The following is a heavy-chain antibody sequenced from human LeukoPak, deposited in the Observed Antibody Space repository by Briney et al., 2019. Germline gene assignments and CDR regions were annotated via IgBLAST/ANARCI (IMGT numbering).Heavy chain of an antibody. CDR1: GFTFSSYW. J-gene: IGHJ6*02. D-gene: IGHD2-2*01. Sequence: GGSLRLSCAASGFTFSSYWMSWVRQAPGKGLEWVANIKQDGSEKYYVDSVKGRFTISRDNDKNSLYMQMNSLRAEDTAVYYCAREDIVVVPAAIRGSNYYYGMDVWGQGTTVTVSS. CDR3: AREDIVVVPAAIRGSNYYYGMDV. V-gene: IGHV3-7*01. CDR2: IKQDGSEK.